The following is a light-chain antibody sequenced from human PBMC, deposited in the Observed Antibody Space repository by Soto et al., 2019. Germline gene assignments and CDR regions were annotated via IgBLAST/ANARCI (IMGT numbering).Light chain of an antibody. CDR1: SSDVGAYNS. CDR3: SSATSSSTYL. CDR2: SVT. J-gene: IGLJ1*01. Sequence: QSVLTQPASVSGSPGQPITISCTGTSSDVGAYNSVSWYQQHPDKAPKLIIFSVTSRTSGLSDRFSGSKSDNTASLTISGLRTEDEADYYCSSATSSSTYLFGTGTKLTVL. V-gene: IGLV2-14*03.